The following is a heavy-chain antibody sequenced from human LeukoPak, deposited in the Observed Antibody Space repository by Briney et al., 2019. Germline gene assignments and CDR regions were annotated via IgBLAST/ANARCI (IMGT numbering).Heavy chain of an antibody. CDR2: ISSSSSYI. J-gene: IGHJ6*03. D-gene: IGHD3-10*01. Sequence: GGSLRLSCAASGFTFSSYSMNWVRQAPGKGLEWVSSISSSSSYIYYADSVKGRFTISRDNAKNTLYLQMNSLRAEDTAVYYCAKDRNYYGSGSYYAQYYYYYMDVWGKGTTVTISS. V-gene: IGHV3-21*01. CDR1: GFTFSSYS. CDR3: AKDRNYYGSGSYYAQYYYYYMDV.